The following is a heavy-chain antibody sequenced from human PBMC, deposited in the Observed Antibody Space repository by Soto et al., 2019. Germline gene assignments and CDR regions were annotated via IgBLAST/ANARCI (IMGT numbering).Heavy chain of an antibody. V-gene: IGHV3-30*18. CDR3: AKDQRVAALYYFDY. CDR2: ISYDGSNK. D-gene: IGHD6-13*01. Sequence: LRLSCAASGFTFSSYGMHWVRQAPGKGLEWVAVISYDGSNKYYADSVKGRFTISRDNSKNTLYLQMNSLRAEDTAVYYCAKDQRVAALYYFDYWGQGTLVTV. CDR1: GFTFSSYG. J-gene: IGHJ4*02.